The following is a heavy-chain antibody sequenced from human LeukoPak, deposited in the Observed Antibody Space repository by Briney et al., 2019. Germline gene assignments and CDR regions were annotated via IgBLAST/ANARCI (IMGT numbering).Heavy chain of an antibody. CDR3: AIIRRGYSGYDPLDY. CDR1: GGTFISYA. CDR2: IIPILGIA. D-gene: IGHD5-12*01. V-gene: IGHV1-69*04. Sequence: SVKVSCKASGGTFISYAISWVRQAPGQGLEWMGRIIPILGIANYAQKFQGRVTITADKSTSTAYMELSSLRSEDTAVYYCAIIRRGYSGYDPLDYWGQGTLVTVSS. J-gene: IGHJ4*02.